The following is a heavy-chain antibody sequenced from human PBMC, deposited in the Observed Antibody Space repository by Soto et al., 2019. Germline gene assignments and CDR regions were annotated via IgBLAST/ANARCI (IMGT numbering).Heavy chain of an antibody. Sequence: QVQLVESGGGVVQPGRSLRRSCAASGFTFSSYAMHWVRQAPGKGLEWVAVISYDGSNKYYADSVKGRFTISRDNSKNTLYLQMNSLRAEDTAVYYCAREALWFGEGWFDPWGQGTLVTVSS. CDR1: GFTFSSYA. D-gene: IGHD3-10*01. V-gene: IGHV3-30-3*01. CDR2: ISYDGSNK. J-gene: IGHJ5*02. CDR3: AREALWFGEGWFDP.